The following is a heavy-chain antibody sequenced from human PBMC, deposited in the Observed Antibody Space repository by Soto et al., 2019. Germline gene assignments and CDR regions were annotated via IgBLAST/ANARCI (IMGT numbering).Heavy chain of an antibody. CDR1: SGSISSSNW. V-gene: IGHV4-4*02. D-gene: IGHD4-17*01. CDR3: ARGELCSGDYVGVCFDY. CDR2: IYHSGST. Sequence: QVQLQESGPGLVKPSGTLSLTCAVSSGSISSSNWWSWVRQPPGKGLEWIGEIYHSGSTNYNPSHKSRVTISVDKSKNQFSLKLSSVTAADTAVYYCARGELCSGDYVGVCFDYWGQGTLVTVSS. J-gene: IGHJ4*02.